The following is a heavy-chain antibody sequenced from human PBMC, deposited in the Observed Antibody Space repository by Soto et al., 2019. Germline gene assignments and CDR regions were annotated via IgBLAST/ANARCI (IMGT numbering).Heavy chain of an antibody. CDR2: ISAYNGNT. J-gene: IGHJ4*02. CDR3: ARISPAYSSSWYGYFDY. CDR1: DYTFTSYG. V-gene: IGHV1-18*01. D-gene: IGHD6-13*01. Sequence: QVQLVQSGAEVKKPGASVKVSCKASDYTFTSYGMSWVRQAPGQGLEWMGWISAYNGNTNYAQKLQGRVTMTTDTSTSTAYMELRSLRSDDTAVYYCARISPAYSSSWYGYFDYWGQGTLVTVSS.